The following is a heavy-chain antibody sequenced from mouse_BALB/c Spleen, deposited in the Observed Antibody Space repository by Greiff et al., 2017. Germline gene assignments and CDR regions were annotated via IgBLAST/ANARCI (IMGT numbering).Heavy chain of an antibody. Sequence: VQLQQSGAELVRPGSSVKISCKASGYAFSSYWMNWVKQRPGQGLEWIGQIYPGDGDTNYNGKFKGKATLTADKSSSTAYMQLSSLTSEDSAVYFCARFTTGAMDYWGQGTSVTVSS. D-gene: IGHD1-1*01. V-gene: IGHV1-80*01. J-gene: IGHJ4*01. CDR1: GYAFSSYW. CDR2: IYPGDGDT. CDR3: ARFTTGAMDY.